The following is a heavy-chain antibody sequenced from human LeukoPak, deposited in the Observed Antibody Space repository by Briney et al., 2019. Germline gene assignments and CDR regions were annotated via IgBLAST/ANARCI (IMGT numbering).Heavy chain of an antibody. CDR1: GFTFSSYA. Sequence: QSGRSLRLSCAASGFTFSSYAMHWVRQAPGKGLEWVAVISYDGSNKYYADSVKGRFTISRDNSKNTLYLQMNSLRAEDTAVYYCARGTSSSSWHDWGQGTLVTVSS. CDR2: ISYDGSNK. V-gene: IGHV3-30-3*01. CDR3: ARGTSSSSWHD. J-gene: IGHJ4*02. D-gene: IGHD6-13*01.